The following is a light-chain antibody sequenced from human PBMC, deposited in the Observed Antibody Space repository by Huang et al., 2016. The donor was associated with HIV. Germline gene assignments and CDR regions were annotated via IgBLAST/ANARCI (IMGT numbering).Light chain of an antibody. Sequence: EVVLTQSPDTLSSSPGESVTVSCRASQSLSSSYIAWYQQRPGQAPRLLIYGAPTRATDVPDRFSGSGSGTDFTLTINGLEPADFAMYYCQQYGTSPYTFGQGTNLEI. CDR1: QSLSSSY. V-gene: IGKV3-20*01. J-gene: IGKJ2*01. CDR2: GAP. CDR3: QQYGTSPYT.